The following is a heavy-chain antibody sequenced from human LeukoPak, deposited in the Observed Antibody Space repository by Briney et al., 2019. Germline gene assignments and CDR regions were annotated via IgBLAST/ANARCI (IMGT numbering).Heavy chain of an antibody. Sequence: SETLPLTCAVHGESFSAYFWSWIRQVPGKGLEWIGEIDHRGSSNYNPPLKSRATISVDTSKNHFSLSLTSVTAADTAVYYCATRSSTLAAARCFDDWGQDTVVTVSS. D-gene: IGHD6-6*01. CDR2: IDHRGSS. J-gene: IGHJ4*01. CDR3: ATRSSTLAAARCFDD. V-gene: IGHV4-34*01. CDR1: GESFSAYF.